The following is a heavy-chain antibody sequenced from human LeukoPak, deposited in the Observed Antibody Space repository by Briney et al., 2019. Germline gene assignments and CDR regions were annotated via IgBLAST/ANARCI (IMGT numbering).Heavy chain of an antibody. D-gene: IGHD6-13*01. CDR1: GGSISSYY. CDR3: ARTIAAAGTLSFDY. Sequence: SETLSLTCTVSGGSISSYYWTWIRQPPGKGLEWIGYIYYIGSTNYNPSLKSRVTISLDTSKNQFSLELSSVIAADTAVYYCARTIAAAGTLSFDYWGQGTLVTASS. J-gene: IGHJ4*02. CDR2: IYYIGST. V-gene: IGHV4-59*01.